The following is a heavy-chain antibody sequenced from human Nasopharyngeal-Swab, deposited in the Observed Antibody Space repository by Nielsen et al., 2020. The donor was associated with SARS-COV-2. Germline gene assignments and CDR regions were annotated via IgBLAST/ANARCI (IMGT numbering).Heavy chain of an antibody. D-gene: IGHD5-18*01. V-gene: IGHV3-7*01. CDR3: AREDTAMGNGMDV. CDR1: GFTFSSYW. CDR2: IKQDGSEK. J-gene: IGHJ6*02. Sequence: GESLKISCAASGFTFSSYWMSWVRQAPGKGLEWVANIKQDGSEKYYVDSVKGRFTISRDNAENSLYLQMNSLRAEDTAVYYCAREDTAMGNGMDVWGQGTTVTVSS.